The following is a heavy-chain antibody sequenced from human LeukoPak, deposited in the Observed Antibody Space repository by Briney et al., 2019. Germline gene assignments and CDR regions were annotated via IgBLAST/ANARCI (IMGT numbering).Heavy chain of an antibody. D-gene: IGHD3-10*01. CDR2: ISGSGGST. CDR1: GFTFSSYG. J-gene: IGHJ6*03. V-gene: IGHV3-23*01. CDR3: AKGGGSGLGYYYYMDV. Sequence: GGSLRLSCAASGFTFSSYGMSWVRQAPGKGLEWVSAISGSGGSTYYADSVKGRFTIPRDNSKNTLYLQMNSLRAEDTAVYYCAKGGGSGLGYYYYMDVWGKGTTVTISS.